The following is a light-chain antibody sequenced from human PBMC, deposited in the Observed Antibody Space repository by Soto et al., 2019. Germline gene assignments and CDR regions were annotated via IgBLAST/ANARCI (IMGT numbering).Light chain of an antibody. CDR3: QQRGNWPLT. CDR1: QNVINY. V-gene: IGKV3-11*01. CDR2: DAI. J-gene: IGKJ4*01. Sequence: EVVLTQSPATLSLSPGERATLSCRASQNVINYLAWYQQKPGQSPRLVIYDAIHRATGIPARFSGSGSGTDFTLTISSLEPEDFAVYYCQQRGNWPLTFGGGTKV.